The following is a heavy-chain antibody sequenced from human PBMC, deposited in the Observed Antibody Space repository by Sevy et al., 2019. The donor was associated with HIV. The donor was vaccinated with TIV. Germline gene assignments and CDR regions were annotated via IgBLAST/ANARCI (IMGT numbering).Heavy chain of an antibody. D-gene: IGHD5-18*01. V-gene: IGHV3-66*01. CDR1: GFPVSSNY. J-gene: IGHJ4*02. CDR2: IYSDGTT. CDR3: ARGKSGYGYGLNS. Sequence: GGSLRLSCAASGFPVSSNYMSWVRQAPGKGLEWVSVIYSDGTTYHADSVKDRFTISRDNSKNTLFLEMNSLRAEDTAFYYCARGKSGYGYGLNSWGQGTLVTVSS.